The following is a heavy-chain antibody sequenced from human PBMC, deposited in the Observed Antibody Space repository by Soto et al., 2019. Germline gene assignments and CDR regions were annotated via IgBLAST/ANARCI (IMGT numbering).Heavy chain of an antibody. J-gene: IGHJ4*02. Sequence: EVQLLESGGGLVQPGGSLRLSCAASGFTFSSYAMSWVRQAPGKGLEWVSAISGSGGSTYYADYVKGRFTISRDNSKNTLYLQMNSLRAEDKAVYYCAKDLRRRIAAPRGDYWGQGTLVTVSS. CDR1: GFTFSSYA. CDR3: AKDLRRRIAAPRGDY. CDR2: ISGSGGST. D-gene: IGHD6-6*01. V-gene: IGHV3-23*01.